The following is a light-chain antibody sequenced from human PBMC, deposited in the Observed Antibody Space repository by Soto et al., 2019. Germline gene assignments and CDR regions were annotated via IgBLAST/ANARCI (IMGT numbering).Light chain of an antibody. Sequence: DVVMTQSPLSLPVTLGQPASISGRSSQSLVHSDGNTYLNWFQQRPGQSPRRLIYKVSNRDSGVPDRFSGSGSGTDFTLKISRVEAEDVGVYHCMQGIHWPWTCGQGTKVEIK. J-gene: IGKJ1*01. CDR1: QSLVHSDGNTY. V-gene: IGKV2-30*02. CDR2: KVS. CDR3: MQGIHWPWT.